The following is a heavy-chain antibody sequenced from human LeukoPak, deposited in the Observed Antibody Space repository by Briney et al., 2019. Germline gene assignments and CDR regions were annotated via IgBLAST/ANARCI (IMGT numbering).Heavy chain of an antibody. J-gene: IGHJ4*02. CDR2: IIPILGIA. D-gene: IGHD1-26*01. V-gene: IGHV1-69*04. CDR3: AREAYSGSSDY. CDR1: GGTFSSYA. Sequence: SVKVSCKASGGTFSSYAISWMRQAPGQGLEWMGRIIPILGIANYAQKFQGRVTITADKSTSTAYMELSSLRSEDTAVYYCAREAYSGSSDYWGQGTLVTVSS.